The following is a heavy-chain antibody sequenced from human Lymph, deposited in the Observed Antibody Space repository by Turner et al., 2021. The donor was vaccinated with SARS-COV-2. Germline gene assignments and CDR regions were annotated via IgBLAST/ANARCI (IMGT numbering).Heavy chain of an antibody. CDR1: GGPISSYF. D-gene: IGHD4-17*01. Sequence: QVQLQESGPGLVKPSEPLSLTCTVSGGPISSYFWSWLRQPPGKGLEWIAYICYSGSTNYNPSLKSRVTISVDTSKNQFSLRLSSVTAADTAVYYCARDRTSYGDYWAGYYYGMDVWGQGTTVTVSS. J-gene: IGHJ6*02. V-gene: IGHV4-59*13. CDR2: ICYSGST. CDR3: ARDRTSYGDYWAGYYYGMDV.